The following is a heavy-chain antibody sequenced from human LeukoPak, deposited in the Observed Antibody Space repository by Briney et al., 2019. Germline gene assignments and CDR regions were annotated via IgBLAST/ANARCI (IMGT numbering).Heavy chain of an antibody. J-gene: IGHJ6*03. Sequence: SETLSLTCTVSGGSISSYFWSWIRQPPRKGLEWIGYIYYSGSTNYNPSLKSRVTMSVDTSKNQFSLKLSSVTAADTAVYYCARADPERHSYYYYMDVWGKGTTVTVSS. CDR1: GGSISSYF. V-gene: IGHV4-59*12. D-gene: IGHD1-14*01. CDR3: ARADPERHSYYYYMDV. CDR2: IYYSGST.